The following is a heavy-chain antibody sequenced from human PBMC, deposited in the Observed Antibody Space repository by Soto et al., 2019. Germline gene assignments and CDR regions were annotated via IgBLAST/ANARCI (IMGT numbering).Heavy chain of an antibody. CDR3: ARFEYSSSSSDY. J-gene: IGHJ4*02. V-gene: IGHV4-34*01. CDR1: GGSFSGYY. Sequence: QVQLQQWGAGLLKPSETLSLTCAVYGGSFSGYYWSWIRQPPGKGLEWIGEINHSGSTNYNPSLKSRVTISVDTSKNQFSLKLSSVTAADTAEYYCARFEYSSSSSDYWGQGTLVTVSS. CDR2: INHSGST. D-gene: IGHD6-6*01.